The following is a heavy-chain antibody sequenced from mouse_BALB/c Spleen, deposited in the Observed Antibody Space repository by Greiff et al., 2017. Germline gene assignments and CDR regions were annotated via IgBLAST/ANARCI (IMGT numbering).Heavy chain of an antibody. Sequence: EVPLVESGGGLVQPGGSLKLSCAASGFTFSSYTMSWVRQTPEKRLEWVAYISNGGGSTYYPDTVKGRFTIARDNAKNTLYLQMSSLKSEDTAMYYCARHGYYYAMDYWGQGTSVTVSS. V-gene: IGHV5-12-2*01. J-gene: IGHJ4*01. CDR1: GFTFSSYT. D-gene: IGHD2-2*01. CDR3: ARHGYYYAMDY. CDR2: ISNGGGST.